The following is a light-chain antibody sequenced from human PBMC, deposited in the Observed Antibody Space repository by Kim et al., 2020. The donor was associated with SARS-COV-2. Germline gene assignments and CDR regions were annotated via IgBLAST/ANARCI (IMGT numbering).Light chain of an antibody. Sequence: SSELTQDPAVSVALGQTVRLTCQGDSLRSYYATWYQQKPGQAPIVVIYGKNNRPSGIPDRFSGSSSGNTASLTITGAQAGDEADYYCTSRDSNDDVVFCG. CDR3: TSRDSNDDVV. J-gene: IGLJ2*01. CDR2: GKN. CDR1: SLRSYY. V-gene: IGLV3-19*01.